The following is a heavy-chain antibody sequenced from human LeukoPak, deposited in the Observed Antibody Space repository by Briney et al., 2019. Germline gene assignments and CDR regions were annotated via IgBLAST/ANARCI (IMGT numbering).Heavy chain of an antibody. CDR1: GFTFSDYY. V-gene: IGHV3-11*04. J-gene: IGHJ4*02. Sequence: PGGSLRLSCAASGFTFSDYYMSWIRQAPGKGLEWVSYTSSSGSTIYYADSVKGRFAISRDNAKNSPYLQMNSLRAEDTAVYYCASYYYDSRAFGYWGQGTLVTVSS. CDR2: TSSSGSTI. CDR3: ASYYYDSRAFGY. D-gene: IGHD3-22*01.